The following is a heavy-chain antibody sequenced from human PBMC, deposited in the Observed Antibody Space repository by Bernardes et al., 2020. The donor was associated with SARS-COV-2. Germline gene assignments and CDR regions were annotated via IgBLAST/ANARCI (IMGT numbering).Heavy chain of an antibody. Sequence: SVQVSCKVSGEKLSELSMHWVRQAPGKGLEWMGGFDPEADETFYAQKFQGRVTITADTSTDTAYMELTSLGSDDTAVYFCATGSGIGVAAPGVGWFDPWGQGALVTVSS. J-gene: IGHJ5*02. V-gene: IGHV1-24*01. CDR3: ATGSGIGVAAPGVGWFDP. D-gene: IGHD6-19*01. CDR2: FDPEADET. CDR1: GEKLSELS.